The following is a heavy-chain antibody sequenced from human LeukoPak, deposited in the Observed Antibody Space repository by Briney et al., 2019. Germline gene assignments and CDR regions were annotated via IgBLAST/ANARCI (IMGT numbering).Heavy chain of an antibody. V-gene: IGHV3-23*01. CDR2: ISGSGGST. D-gene: IGHD5-12*01. CDR1: GFTFSSYA. CDR3: ARDLRYGGYQPPDY. Sequence: GGSLRLSCAASGFTFSSYAMSWVRQAPGKGLEWVSAISGSGGSTYYADSVKGRFTISRDNSKNTLYLQMNSLRAEDTAVYYCARDLRYGGYQPPDYWGQGTLVTVSS. J-gene: IGHJ4*02.